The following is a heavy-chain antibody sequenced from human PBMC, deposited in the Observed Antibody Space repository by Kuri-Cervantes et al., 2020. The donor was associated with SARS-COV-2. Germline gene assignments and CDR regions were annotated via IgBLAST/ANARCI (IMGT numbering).Heavy chain of an antibody. V-gene: IGHV3-23*01. D-gene: IGHD3-3*01. CDR3: AKDGYDFWSGYLSTLGVYYYYYYMDV. CDR2: ISGSGGST. J-gene: IGHJ6*03. Sequence: GGSLRLSCAASGFTVSSNYMSWVRQASGKGLEWVSAISGSGGSTYYADSVKGRFTISRDNSKNTLYLQMNSLRAEDTAVYYCAKDGYDFWSGYLSTLGVYYYYYYMDVWGKGTTVTVSS. CDR1: GFTVSSNY.